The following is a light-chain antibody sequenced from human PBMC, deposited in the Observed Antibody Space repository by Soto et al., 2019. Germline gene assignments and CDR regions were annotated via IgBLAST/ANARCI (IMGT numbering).Light chain of an antibody. Sequence: QSVLTQPASVSGSPGQSITISCTGTNSDVGSYDLVSWYQQHPGKAPKLMIFEVNKRPSGVSNRFSGSKSGNTASLTISGLQAEDESDYYCCSYAGGSTYVLXGGGTKVTVL. J-gene: IGLJ3*02. CDR1: NSDVGSYDL. CDR3: CSYAGGSTYVL. CDR2: EVN. V-gene: IGLV2-23*02.